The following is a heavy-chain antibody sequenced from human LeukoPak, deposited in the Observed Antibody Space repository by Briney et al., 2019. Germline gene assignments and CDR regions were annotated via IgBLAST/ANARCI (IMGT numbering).Heavy chain of an antibody. CDR1: GFTFSNYW. J-gene: IGHJ4*02. V-gene: IGHV3-74*02. CDR3: ARKCGYTGCEDH. CDR2: IKDNGIGA. Sequence: ESGGGLVQPGGSLTLSCAASGFTFSNYWMHWVRQAPGKGLVWISRIKDNGIGANYADPAKGRFTISRDNAKNTLYLQMTSLRAEDTAVYYCARKCGYTGCEDHWGQGTLVTVSS. D-gene: IGHD5-12*01.